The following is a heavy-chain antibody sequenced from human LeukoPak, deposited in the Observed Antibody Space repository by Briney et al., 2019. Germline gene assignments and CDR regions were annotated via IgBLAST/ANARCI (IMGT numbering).Heavy chain of an antibody. V-gene: IGHV3-23*01. CDR1: GFTFSSYA. CDR3: AKVLYDYVWGSNAFDI. D-gene: IGHD3-16*01. J-gene: IGHJ3*02. CDR2: ISGSGGST. Sequence: GGSLRLSCAASGFTFSSYAMGWVRQAPGKGLEWVSAISGSGGSTYYADSVKGRFTISRDNSKNTLYLQMNSLRAEDTAVYYCAKVLYDYVWGSNAFDIWGQGTMVTVSS.